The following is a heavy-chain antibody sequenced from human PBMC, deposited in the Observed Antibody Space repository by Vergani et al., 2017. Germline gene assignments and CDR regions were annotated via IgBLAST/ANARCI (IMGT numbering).Heavy chain of an antibody. Sequence: QVQLQESGPGLVKPSETLSLTCTVSGGSISSYYWSWIRQPPGKGLEWIGYIYYSGSTNYNPSLKSRVTISVDTSKNQFSLKLSSVTAADTAVYYCARSGMLTTMYYYYGMDVWGQGTTVTVSS. CDR1: GGSISSYY. CDR2: IYYSGST. D-gene: IGHD3-16*01. V-gene: IGHV4-59*01. J-gene: IGHJ6*02. CDR3: ARSGMLTTMYYYYGMDV.